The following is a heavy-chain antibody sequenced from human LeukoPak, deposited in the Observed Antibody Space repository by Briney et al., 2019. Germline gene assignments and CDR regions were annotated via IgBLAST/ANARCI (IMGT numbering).Heavy chain of an antibody. J-gene: IGHJ3*02. CDR1: GGSISSYY. D-gene: IGHD3-10*01. Sequence: SETLSLTCTVSGGSISSYYWSWIRQPPGKGLEWIGYIYYSGSTNYNPSLKSRVTISVDTSKNQFSLKLSSVTAADTAVYYCARSPLTYYGSGSYYPDAFDIWGQGTMVTVSS. V-gene: IGHV4-59*01. CDR3: ARSPLTYYGSGSYYPDAFDI. CDR2: IYYSGST.